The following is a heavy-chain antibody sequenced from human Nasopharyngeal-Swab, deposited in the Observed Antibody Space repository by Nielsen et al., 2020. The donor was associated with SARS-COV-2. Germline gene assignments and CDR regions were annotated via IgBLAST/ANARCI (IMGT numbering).Heavy chain of an antibody. V-gene: IGHV3-23*01. Sequence: GGSLRLSCIASGFTFNIYAMAWVRRTPGREPQWVSGISASGGSTYYTDSVKGRFAVSRDNSRNTLYLQMHSLRVEDTALYYCAKDDVVRGDAFDIWGQGTMVTVSS. CDR1: GFTFNIYA. D-gene: IGHD3-10*01. CDR2: ISASGGST. J-gene: IGHJ3*02. CDR3: AKDDVVRGDAFDI.